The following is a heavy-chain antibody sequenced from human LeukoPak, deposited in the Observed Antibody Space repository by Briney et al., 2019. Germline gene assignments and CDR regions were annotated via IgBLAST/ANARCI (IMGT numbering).Heavy chain of an antibody. CDR1: GGSFSGYY. CDR2: INHSGST. Sequence: SETLSLACAVYGGSFSGYYWSWIRQPPGKGLEWIGEINHSGSTNYNPSLKSRVTISVDTSKNQFSLKLSSVTAADTAVYYCASDLSIAAAGVYWGQGTLVTVSS. V-gene: IGHV4-34*01. D-gene: IGHD6-13*01. CDR3: ASDLSIAAAGVY. J-gene: IGHJ4*02.